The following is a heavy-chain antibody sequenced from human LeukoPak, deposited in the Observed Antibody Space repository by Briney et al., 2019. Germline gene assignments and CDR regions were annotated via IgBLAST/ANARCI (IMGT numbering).Heavy chain of an antibody. Sequence: GGSLRLSCAASGFTFSSYWMHWVRQGPGKGPVWFSRVNSDGSSIRYADSVKGRFTISRDNAKNTLSLQMNSLRAEDTAVYYCARSHYYDSSDFYYYYGLDVWGQGTTVTVSS. D-gene: IGHD3-22*01. CDR1: GFTFSSYW. J-gene: IGHJ6*02. CDR3: ARSHYYDSSDFYYYYGLDV. CDR2: VNSDGSSI. V-gene: IGHV3-74*01.